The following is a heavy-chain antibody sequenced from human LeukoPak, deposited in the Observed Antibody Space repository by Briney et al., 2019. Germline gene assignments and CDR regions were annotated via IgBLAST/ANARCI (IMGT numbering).Heavy chain of an antibody. V-gene: IGHV3-23*01. CDR1: GFTFSSYA. D-gene: IGHD3-10*01. CDR3: AKEQVLWFGESTGDAFDI. CDR2: ISGSGGST. J-gene: IGHJ3*02. Sequence: GGSLRLSCAASGFTFSSYAMSWVRQAPGKGLEWVSAISGSGGSTYYADSVKGRFTISRDNSKNTLYLQMNSLRAEDTAVYYCAKEQVLWFGESTGDAFDIWGQGTMVTVSS.